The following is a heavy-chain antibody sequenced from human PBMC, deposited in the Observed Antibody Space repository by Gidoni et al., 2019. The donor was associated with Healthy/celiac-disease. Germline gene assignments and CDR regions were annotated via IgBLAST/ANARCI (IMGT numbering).Heavy chain of an antibody. D-gene: IGHD5-18*01. Sequence: QVQLVQPGAEVKKPGSSVKVPCKASGGTFSGYAISWVRQAPGQGLEWMGGIIPIFGTANYAQKFQGRVTITADESTSTAYMELSSLRSEDTAVYYCARPRVDTAFYYYYGMDVWGQGTTVTVSS. V-gene: IGHV1-69*01. J-gene: IGHJ6*02. CDR3: ARPRVDTAFYYYYGMDV. CDR1: GGTFSGYA. CDR2: IIPIFGTA.